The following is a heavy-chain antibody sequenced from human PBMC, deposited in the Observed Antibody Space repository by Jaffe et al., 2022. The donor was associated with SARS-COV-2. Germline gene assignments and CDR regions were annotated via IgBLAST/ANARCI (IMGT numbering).Heavy chain of an antibody. D-gene: IGHD1-26*01. CDR3: ARSGGSSRGAWFDP. J-gene: IGHJ5*02. CDR2: IYYSGST. CDR1: GGSISSYY. V-gene: IGHV4-59*01. Sequence: QVQLQESGPGLVKPSETLSLTCTVSGGSISSYYWSWIRQPPGKGLEWIGYIYYSGSTNYNPSLKSRVTISVDTSKNQFSLKLSSVTAADTAVYYCARSGGSSRGAWFDPWGQGTLVTVSS.